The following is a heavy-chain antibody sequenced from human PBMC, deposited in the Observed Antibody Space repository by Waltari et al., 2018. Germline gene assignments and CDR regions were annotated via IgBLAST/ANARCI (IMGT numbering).Heavy chain of an antibody. D-gene: IGHD4-17*01. CDR2: ISGSGGST. J-gene: IGHJ6*03. CDR3: AKMGYGDYAYYYYYYMDV. CDR1: GFTFSSYA. V-gene: IGHV3-23*04. Sequence: EVQLVESGGGLVQPGGSLRLSCAASGFTFSSYAMSWVRQATGKGLEWVSAISGSGGSTYYADSVKGRFTISRDNSKNTLYLQMNSRRAEDTAVYYCAKMGYGDYAYYYYYYMDVWGKGTTVTVSS.